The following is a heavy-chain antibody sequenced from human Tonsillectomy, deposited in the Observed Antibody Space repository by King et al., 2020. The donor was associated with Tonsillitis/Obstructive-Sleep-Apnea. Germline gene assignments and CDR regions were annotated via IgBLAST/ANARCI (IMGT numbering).Heavy chain of an antibody. CDR2: INYSGST. D-gene: IGHD5-18*01. Sequence: VQLQQWGAGLLKPSETLSLTCAVYGGSFSGYYWNWIRQPPGKGLEWIGEINYSGSTNYNPSLKSRVTISVDPSKNHFSLGVSSVTAADTAVYYCARGPDTALVTADYYENGMDVWGQGTTVTVSS. CDR3: ARGPDTALVTADYYENGMDV. V-gene: IGHV4-34*01. CDR1: GGSFSGYY. J-gene: IGHJ6*02.